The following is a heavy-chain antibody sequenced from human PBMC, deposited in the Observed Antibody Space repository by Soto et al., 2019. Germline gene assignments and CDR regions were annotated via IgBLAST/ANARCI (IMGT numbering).Heavy chain of an antibody. Sequence: GGSLRLSFAASGSIFTNYAMNWVRQAPGKGLEWVSVIGGRGNSAYYADSVQGRFTISRDNSKNTLSLQMSSLTADDTAIYYCVREGRGSFDFWGRGTMVTVSS. J-gene: IGHJ3*01. CDR3: VREGRGSFDF. CDR2: IGGRGNSA. D-gene: IGHD5-12*01. V-gene: IGHV3-23*01. CDR1: GSIFTNYA.